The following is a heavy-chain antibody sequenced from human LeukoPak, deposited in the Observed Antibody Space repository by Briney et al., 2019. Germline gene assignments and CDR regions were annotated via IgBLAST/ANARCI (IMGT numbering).Heavy chain of an antibody. D-gene: IGHD6-13*01. CDR1: GGSFSGYY. Sequence: SETLSLTCAVYGGSFSGYYWSWIRQPPGKGLEWIGEINHSGSTNYNPSLKSRVTISVDTSKNQFSLKLSSVTAADTAVYYCARSRPHSSSWYVYYYYMDVWGKRTTVTISS. J-gene: IGHJ6*03. CDR3: ARSRPHSSSWYVYYYYMDV. V-gene: IGHV4-34*01. CDR2: INHSGST.